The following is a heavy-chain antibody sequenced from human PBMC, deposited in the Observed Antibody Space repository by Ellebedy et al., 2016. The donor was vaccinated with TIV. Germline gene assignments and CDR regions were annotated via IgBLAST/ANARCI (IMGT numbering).Heavy chain of an antibody. CDR2: ISWSSGTI. CDR1: GFTFDDYA. D-gene: IGHD3-22*01. Sequence: GGFLRLSXAASGFTFDDYAMHWVRQAPGKGLEWVSGISWSSGTIGYADSVKGRFTISRDNAKNSLYLQMNSLRAEDTALYYCAKDIGGEYYYDSSAYSTYYYYAMDVWGQGTTVTVSS. J-gene: IGHJ6*02. V-gene: IGHV3-9*01. CDR3: AKDIGGEYYYDSSAYSTYYYYAMDV.